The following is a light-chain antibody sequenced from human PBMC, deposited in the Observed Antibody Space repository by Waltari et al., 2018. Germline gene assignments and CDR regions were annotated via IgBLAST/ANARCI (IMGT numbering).Light chain of an antibody. CDR2: DVN. CDR1: SSDVGKYNL. CDR3: CSYAGSSVSV. J-gene: IGLJ3*02. V-gene: IGLV2-23*02. Sequence: QSALTQTATVSGSPGQSITISCTGSSSDVGKYNLVSWYRQHPGEAPKLIIYDVNKRPLGVSNLVSGSKSGNTASLTISGLQAADEADYYCCSYAGSSVSVFGGGTKVTVL.